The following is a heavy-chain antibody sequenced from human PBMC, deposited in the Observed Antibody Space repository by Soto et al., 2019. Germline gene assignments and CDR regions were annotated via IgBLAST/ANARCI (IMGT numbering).Heavy chain of an antibody. CDR2: MNPNSGDT. CDR3: ARESRGATATLDYYYFYMDV. D-gene: IGHD5-12*01. Sequence: QVQLVQSGAEVKKLGASVTVSCKASGYRFSDYYLHWVRQAPGQGPWWIGGMNPNSGDTKYAQKFNGRVTMTSDTSVRTAFMELNWLKPDDTAVYYCARESRGATATLDYYYFYMDVWGIATTVTVSS. V-gene: IGHV1-2*02. CDR1: GYRFSDYY. J-gene: IGHJ6*03.